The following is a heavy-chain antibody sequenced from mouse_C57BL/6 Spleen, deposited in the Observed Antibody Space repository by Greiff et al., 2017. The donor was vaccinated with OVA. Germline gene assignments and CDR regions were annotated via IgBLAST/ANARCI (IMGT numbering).Heavy chain of an antibody. J-gene: IGHJ2*01. Sequence: EVHLVESGGGLVQPGGSLSLSCAASGFTFTDYYMSWVRQPPGKALEWLGFIRNTANGYTTEYSASVKGRFTISRDNSQSILYLQMNALRAEDSATYYCARSAPSSPFDYWGQGTTLTVSS. CDR2: IRNTANGYTT. CDR3: ARSAPSSPFDY. D-gene: IGHD1-1*01. CDR1: GFTFTDYY. V-gene: IGHV7-3*01.